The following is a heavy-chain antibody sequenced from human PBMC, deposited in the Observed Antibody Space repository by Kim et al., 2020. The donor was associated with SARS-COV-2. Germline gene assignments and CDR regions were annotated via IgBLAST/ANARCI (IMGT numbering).Heavy chain of an antibody. CDR3: ARRGSSWGENWYFDL. J-gene: IGHJ2*01. Sequence: SETLSLTCTVSGGSISSSSYYWGWIRQPPGKGLEWIGSIYYSGSTYYNPSLKSRVTISVDTSKNQFSLKLSSVTAADTAVYYCARRGSSWGENWYFDLWG. CDR2: IYYSGST. D-gene: IGHD6-13*01. V-gene: IGHV4-39*01. CDR1: GGSISSSSYY.